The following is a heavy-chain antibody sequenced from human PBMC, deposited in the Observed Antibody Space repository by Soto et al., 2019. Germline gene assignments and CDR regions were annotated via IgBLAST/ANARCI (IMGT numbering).Heavy chain of an antibody. D-gene: IGHD3-16*01. CDR2: ISSSGIDT. V-gene: IGHV3-23*01. CDR1: GATFSSYV. J-gene: IGHJ5*02. CDR3: ANPHGYVDT. Sequence: VQLLESGGGLVQPGGSLRLSCAASGATFSSYVMGWVRQAPGRGLEWVSVISSSGIDTYYADSVKGRFIISRDNSKNPLYLQMTARGAEDPAVYYCANPHGYVDTWGQGTLVTSPQ.